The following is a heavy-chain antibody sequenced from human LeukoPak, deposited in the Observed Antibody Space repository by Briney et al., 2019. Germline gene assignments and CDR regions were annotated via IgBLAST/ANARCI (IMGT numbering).Heavy chain of an antibody. CDR3: GPREDSTTNAYDY. D-gene: IGHD2/OR15-2a*01. CDR2: IYYSGST. J-gene: IGHJ4*02. Sequence: SETLSLTCTVSGDSISSYYWSWIRQPPGKGLEWIGYIYYSGSTNYNPSLKSRVTISVDTSKNQFSLKLSSVTAADTAVYYCGPREDSTTNAYDYWGQGTLVTVSS. CDR1: GDSISSYY. V-gene: IGHV4-59*01.